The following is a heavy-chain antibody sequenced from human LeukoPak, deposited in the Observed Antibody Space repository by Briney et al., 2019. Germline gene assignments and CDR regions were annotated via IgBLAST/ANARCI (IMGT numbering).Heavy chain of an antibody. CDR1: GGSISSHY. Sequence: SETLSLTCTVSGGSISSHYWSWIRQPAGKGLEWIGRIYTSGSTNYNPSLKSRVTMSVDTSKNRFSLKLSSVTAADTAVYYCARVGSDYGGNWGGYYFDYWGQGTLVTVSS. J-gene: IGHJ4*02. V-gene: IGHV4-4*07. CDR3: ARVGSDYGGNWGGYYFDY. CDR2: IYTSGST. D-gene: IGHD4-23*01.